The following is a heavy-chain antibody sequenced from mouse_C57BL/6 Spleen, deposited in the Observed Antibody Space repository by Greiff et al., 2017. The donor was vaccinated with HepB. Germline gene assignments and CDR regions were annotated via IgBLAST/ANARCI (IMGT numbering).Heavy chain of an antibody. J-gene: IGHJ2*01. CDR2: IYPGNSDT. Sequence: VQLQQSGTVLARPGASVKMSCKTSGYTFTSYWMHWVKQRPGQGLEWIGAIYPGNSDTSYNQKFKGKAKLTAVTSASTAYMELSSLTNEDSAVYYCTSLGNYGSSYFDYWGQGTTLTVSS. V-gene: IGHV1-5*01. D-gene: IGHD1-1*01. CDR1: GYTFTSYW. CDR3: TSLGNYGSSYFDY.